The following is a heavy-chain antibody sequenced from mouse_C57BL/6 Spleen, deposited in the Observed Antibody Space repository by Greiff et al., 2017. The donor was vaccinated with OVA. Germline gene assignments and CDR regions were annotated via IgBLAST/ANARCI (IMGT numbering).Heavy chain of an antibody. Sequence: SGYTFTDYNMDWVTQSHGKSLEWIGDINPNNGGTIYNQKFKGKATLTVDKSSSTAYMELRSLTSEDTAVYYCAIYYYGSSYEAWFAYWGQGTLVTVSA. CDR1: GYTFTDYN. D-gene: IGHD1-1*01. CDR2: INPNNGGT. CDR3: AIYYYGSSYEAWFAY. J-gene: IGHJ3*01. V-gene: IGHV1-18*01.